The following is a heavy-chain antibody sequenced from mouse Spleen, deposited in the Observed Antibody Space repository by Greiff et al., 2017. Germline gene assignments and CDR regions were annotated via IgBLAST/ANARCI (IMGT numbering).Heavy chain of an antibody. Sequence: EVHLVESGGGLVKPGGSLKLSCAASGFTFSSYAMSWVRQTPEKRLEWVATISSGGSYTYYPDSVKGRFTISRDNAKNTLYLQMSSLRSEDTAMYYCARHGWAYWGQGTLVTVSA. CDR1: GFTFSSYA. CDR3: ARHGWAY. J-gene: IGHJ3*01. D-gene: IGHD2-3*01. CDR2: ISSGGSYT. V-gene: IGHV5-9-3*01.